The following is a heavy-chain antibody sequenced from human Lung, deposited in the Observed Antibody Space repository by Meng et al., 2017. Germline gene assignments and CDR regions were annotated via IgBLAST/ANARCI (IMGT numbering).Heavy chain of an antibody. CDR2: IFHSGST. Sequence: GQRQESGPGLVKPSGTLSLTCAVSGGSITSSTWWSWVRQTPGKGLEWFGEIFHSGSTNYNPPLESRVTISVDKSKNQFSLKVYSVTAADTATYYCARFDISSSGRGDYWGQGILVTVSS. CDR1: GGSITSSTW. V-gene: IGHV4-4*02. J-gene: IGHJ4*02. CDR3: ARFDISSSGRGDY. D-gene: IGHD1-26*01.